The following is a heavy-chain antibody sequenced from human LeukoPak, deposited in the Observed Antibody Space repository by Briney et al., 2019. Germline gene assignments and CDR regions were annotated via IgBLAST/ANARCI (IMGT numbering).Heavy chain of an antibody. CDR3: AALTPKLKDYYFDY. J-gene: IGHJ4*02. CDR1: GFTFTSSA. D-gene: IGHD1-1*01. V-gene: IGHV1-58*01. Sequence: SVKVSCKASGFTFTSSAVQWVRQARGQRPEWIGWIVVGSGNTNYAQKFQERVTITRDISTSTAYMELSSLRSEDTAVYYCAALTPKLKDYYFDYWGQGTLVTVSS. CDR2: IVVGSGNT.